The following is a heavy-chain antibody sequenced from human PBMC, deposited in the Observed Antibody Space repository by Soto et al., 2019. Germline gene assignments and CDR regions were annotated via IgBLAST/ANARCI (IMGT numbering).Heavy chain of an antibody. CDR1: GFTFNSYW. Sequence: EVQLVESGGGLIQPGGSLRLSCAASGFTFNSYWMHWVRQAPGKGLVWVSRLNSDGSSRYYGDSMKGRFIISRDNAKNTLYLQIISLRDEDTAVYYCARGLKNKYGMDVWGQGTTVTVSS. CDR2: LNSDGSSR. D-gene: IGHD3-16*01. J-gene: IGHJ6*02. CDR3: ARGLKNKYGMDV. V-gene: IGHV3-74*01.